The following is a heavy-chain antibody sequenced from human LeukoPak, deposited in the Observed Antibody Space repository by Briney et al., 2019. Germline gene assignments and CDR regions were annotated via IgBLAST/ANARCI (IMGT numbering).Heavy chain of an antibody. CDR3: ARNKYYGSGIRANYYMDV. Sequence: SETLSLTCAVSGGSISSSNWWSWVRQPPGKGLEWIGEIYHSGSTNYNPSLKSRVTISVDKSKNQFSLKLSSVTAADTAVYYCARNKYYGSGIRANYYMDVWGKGTTVTISS. CDR1: GGSISSSNW. V-gene: IGHV4-4*02. J-gene: IGHJ6*03. CDR2: IYHSGST. D-gene: IGHD3-10*01.